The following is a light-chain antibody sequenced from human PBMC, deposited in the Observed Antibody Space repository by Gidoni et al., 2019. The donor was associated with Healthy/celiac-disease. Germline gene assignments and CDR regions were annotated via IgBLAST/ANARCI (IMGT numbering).Light chain of an antibody. V-gene: IGKV3-11*01. J-gene: IGKJ4*01. CDR1: QSVSSY. Sequence: EIVLTQSPATLSLSPGERATLSCRDSQSVSSYLAWYQQQPRQAPRLLIYDASNMATGIPARFSGSGSGTDVTLTISSLVPEDFAVYYCQQRSNWPPLTFGGGTKVEIK. CDR3: QQRSNWPPLT. CDR2: DAS.